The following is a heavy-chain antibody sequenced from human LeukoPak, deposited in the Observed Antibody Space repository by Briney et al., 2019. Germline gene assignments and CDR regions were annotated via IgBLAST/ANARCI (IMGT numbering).Heavy chain of an antibody. CDR2: IIPLFGIA. D-gene: IGHD1-26*01. CDR1: GGTFSSSA. CDR3: ARVEGLGATTVGFDY. J-gene: IGHJ4*02. V-gene: IGHV1-69*04. Sequence: GSSVKVSCTASGGTFSSSAISWVRQAPGQGLEWMGRIIPLFGIANYAQKFRGRVTITADKSTSTAYMELSSLRSEDTAVYYCARVEGLGATTVGFDYWGQGTLVTVSS.